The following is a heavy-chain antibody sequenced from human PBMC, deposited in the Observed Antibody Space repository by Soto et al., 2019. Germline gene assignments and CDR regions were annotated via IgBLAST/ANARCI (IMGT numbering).Heavy chain of an antibody. V-gene: IGHV3-33*08. CDR1: GFTFSDYY. Sequence: GGSLRLSCAASGFTFSDYYMSWIRQAPGKGLEWVAVIWYDGSNKYYADSVKGRFTISRDNSKNTLYLQMNSLRAEDTAVYYCARGAPYSSSWSGNTFDYWGQGTLVTVSS. CDR2: IWYDGSNK. J-gene: IGHJ4*02. D-gene: IGHD6-13*01. CDR3: ARGAPYSSSWSGNTFDY.